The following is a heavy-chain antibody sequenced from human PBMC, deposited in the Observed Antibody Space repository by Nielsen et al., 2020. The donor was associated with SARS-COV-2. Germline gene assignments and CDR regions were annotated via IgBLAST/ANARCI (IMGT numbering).Heavy chain of an antibody. Sequence: WIRQPPGKGLEWLSFIRSKAAGGAIEYAASVKGRFTISRDDSKSVAYLQMNSLIIEDTAVYYCSRARGYRYGPPAARHFDLWGRGTQVTVSS. J-gene: IGHJ2*01. D-gene: IGHD5-18*01. CDR2: IRSKAAGGAI. V-gene: IGHV3-49*02. CDR3: SRARGYRYGPPAARHFDL.